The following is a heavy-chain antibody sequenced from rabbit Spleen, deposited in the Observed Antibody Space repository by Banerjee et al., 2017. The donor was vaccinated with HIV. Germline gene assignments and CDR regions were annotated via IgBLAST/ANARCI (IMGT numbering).Heavy chain of an antibody. CDR3: ARDAGSGDYIDVYFDL. V-gene: IGHV1S40*01. D-gene: IGHD8-1*01. CDR2: IATSSGGT. Sequence: QSLEESGGGLVKPGGTLTLTCTASGFSFSNNCVMCWVRQAPGKGLEWSACIATSSGGTWYASWAKGRFTISKTSSTTVTLQMTSLTAADTATYFCARDAGSGDYIDVYFDLWGQGTLVTVS. CDR1: GFSFSNNCV. J-gene: IGHJ4*01.